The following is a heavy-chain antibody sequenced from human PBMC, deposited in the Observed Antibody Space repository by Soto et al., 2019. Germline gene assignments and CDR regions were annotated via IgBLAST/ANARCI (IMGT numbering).Heavy chain of an antibody. CDR1: GYTFIYYY. J-gene: IGHJ6*02. V-gene: IGHV1-46*03. D-gene: IGHD3-22*01. CDR2: INPSCGST. CDR3: ARASYFDSSGYHYWSYYYAMDV. Sequence: ASVKVSCKASGYTFIYYYMHWVRLAPGQGLEWMGIINPSCGSTSYAQKFQGRVTMTRDTSTSTVYMELSSLISEDTAVYYCARASYFDSSGYHYWSYYYAMDVWG.